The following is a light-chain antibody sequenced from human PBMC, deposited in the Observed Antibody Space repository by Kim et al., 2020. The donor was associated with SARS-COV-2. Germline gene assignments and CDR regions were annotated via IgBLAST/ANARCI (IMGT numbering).Light chain of an antibody. CDR3: QQYGSSPS. CDR2: DVF. V-gene: IGKV3D-20*01. CDR1: QSVRSTD. Sequence: SVSPGDRAPLSCGAGQSVRSTDLAWYQQKPGLAPRRLVYDVFRRATDIPDRFSGSGSGTDFTLTISRLEPEDSAVYYCQQYGSSPSFGQGTKLEI. J-gene: IGKJ2*01.